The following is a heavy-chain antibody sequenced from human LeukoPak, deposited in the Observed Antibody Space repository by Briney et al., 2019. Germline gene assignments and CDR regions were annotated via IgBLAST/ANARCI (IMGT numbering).Heavy chain of an antibody. CDR3: ARGGRKYQQLTSPADY. CDR1: GFTFSSYE. J-gene: IGHJ4*02. D-gene: IGHD2-2*01. CDR2: ISSSGSTI. V-gene: IGHV3-48*03. Sequence: QPGGSLRLSCAASGFTFSSYEMNWVRQAPGKGLEWVSYISSSGSTIYYADSVKGRFTISRDNAKNSLYLQMNSLRAEDTAVYYCARGGRKYQQLTSPADYWGQGTLVTLSS.